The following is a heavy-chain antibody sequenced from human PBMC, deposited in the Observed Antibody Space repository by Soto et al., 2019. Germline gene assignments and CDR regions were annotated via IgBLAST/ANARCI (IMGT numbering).Heavy chain of an antibody. D-gene: IGHD5-12*01. CDR2: IIPILGIA. Sequence: QVQLVQSGAAVKKPGSSVKVSCKASGGTFSSYTISWVRQAPGQGLEWMGRIIPILGIANYAQKFQGRVTITADKSTSTAYMELSSLRSEDTAVYYCVMGGYDHDFDYWGLGTLVTVSS. V-gene: IGHV1-69*02. J-gene: IGHJ4*02. CDR3: VMGGYDHDFDY. CDR1: GGTFSSYT.